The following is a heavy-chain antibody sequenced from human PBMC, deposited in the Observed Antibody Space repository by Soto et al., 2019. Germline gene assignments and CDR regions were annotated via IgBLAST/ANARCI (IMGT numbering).Heavy chain of an antibody. CDR2: IWYDGSNK. CDR3: ARVQVAVIGRDAFDI. CDR1: GFTCSSCG. J-gene: IGHJ3*02. V-gene: IGHV3-33*01. Sequence: GGSLRLSCAASGFTCSSCGMHWVRQAPGKGLEWVAVIWYDGSNKYYADSVKGRFTISRDNSKNTLYLQMNSLRAEDTAVYYCARVQVAVIGRDAFDIWGQRTMVTVSS. D-gene: IGHD3-10*01.